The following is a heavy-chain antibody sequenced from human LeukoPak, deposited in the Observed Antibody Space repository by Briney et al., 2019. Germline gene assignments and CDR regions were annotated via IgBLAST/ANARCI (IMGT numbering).Heavy chain of an antibody. Sequence: PGGSLRLSCAASGFTFSDYYMSWIRQAPGKGLEWVSYISSSGSTIYYADSVKGRFTISRDNAKNSLYLQMNSLRAEDTAVYYCARDSYYDSSGYSDDAFDIWGQGTMVTVSS. CDR2: ISSSGSTI. CDR3: ARDSYYDSSGYSDDAFDI. CDR1: GFTFSDYY. V-gene: IGHV3-11*04. J-gene: IGHJ3*02. D-gene: IGHD3-22*01.